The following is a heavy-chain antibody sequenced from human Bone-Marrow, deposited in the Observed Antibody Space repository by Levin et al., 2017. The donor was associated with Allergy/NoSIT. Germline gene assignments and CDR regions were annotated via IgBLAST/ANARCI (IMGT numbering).Heavy chain of an antibody. CDR1: GFTFSAYA. Sequence: GESLKISCEASGFTFSAYAMSWVRQAPGKGLEWVSAISGSGDSPYYAESVKGRFTISRDNSRNTLYLHMKSLRAGDTARYFCAKGRMAAAPFDSWGQGKLVIVSS. CDR3: AKGRMAAAPFDS. V-gene: IGHV3-23*01. D-gene: IGHD6-13*01. CDR2: ISGSGDSP. J-gene: IGHJ5*01.